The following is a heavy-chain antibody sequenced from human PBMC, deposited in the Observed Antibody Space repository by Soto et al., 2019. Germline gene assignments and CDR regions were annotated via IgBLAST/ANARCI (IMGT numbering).Heavy chain of an antibody. J-gene: IGHJ4*02. D-gene: IGHD6-6*01. V-gene: IGHV3-30*18. CDR1: GFTFSSHG. Sequence: QVQLVESGGGVVQPGRSLRLSCAASGFTFSSHGMHWVRQAPGKGLEWVAVISYDGSNKYYADSVKGRFTISRDNSKNTLYLQINSLRAVDTAVYYCAKDSSSGVFDYWGQGTLVTVSS. CDR2: ISYDGSNK. CDR3: AKDSSSGVFDY.